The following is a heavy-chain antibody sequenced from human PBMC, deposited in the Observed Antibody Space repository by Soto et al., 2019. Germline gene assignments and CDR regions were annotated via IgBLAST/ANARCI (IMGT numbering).Heavy chain of an antibody. CDR2: IWYDGSKR. V-gene: IGHV3-33*01. CDR1: GFTFSSFG. CDR3: ARDASYYSLWSGYYPSRNGMDV. J-gene: IGHJ6*02. D-gene: IGHD3-3*01. Sequence: GGSLRLSCAASGFTFSSFGMHWVRQAPGKGLEWVSLIWYDGSKRGYGDSVKGRFTISRDNSRNTVYLQMNSLRADDTAVYYCARDASYYSLWSGYYPSRNGMDVWGQGTTVTVSS.